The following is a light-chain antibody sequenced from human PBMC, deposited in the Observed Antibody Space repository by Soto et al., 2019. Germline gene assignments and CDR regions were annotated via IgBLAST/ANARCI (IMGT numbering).Light chain of an antibody. V-gene: IGLV2-23*01. CDR3: CSYAGSSTWV. CDR1: SSDFGSYNL. Sequence: QSALTRPASVSGSPGQSITISCTGTSSDFGSYNLVSWYQQHPGKAPRVMIYEGSKRPSGVSNRFSGSKSDNTASLTISGLQAEDEADYYCCSYAGSSTWVFGGGTKLTVL. CDR2: EGS. J-gene: IGLJ3*02.